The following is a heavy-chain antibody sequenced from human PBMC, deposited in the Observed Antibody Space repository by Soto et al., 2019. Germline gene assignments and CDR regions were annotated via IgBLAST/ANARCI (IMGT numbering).Heavy chain of an antibody. D-gene: IGHD2-2*01. CDR1: GYTFTSYG. Sequence: QVQLVQSGAEVKKPGASVKVSYKASGYTFTSYGISGVRQAPGQGLDWMGWISAYNGNTNYAQKLQGRVTMTTDTSTSTAYMELMSLRSDDTAVYYCARDLPNLRKDCSSTSCHNWFDPWGQGTLVTVSS. CDR3: ARDLPNLRKDCSSTSCHNWFDP. V-gene: IGHV1-18*01. J-gene: IGHJ5*02. CDR2: ISAYNGNT.